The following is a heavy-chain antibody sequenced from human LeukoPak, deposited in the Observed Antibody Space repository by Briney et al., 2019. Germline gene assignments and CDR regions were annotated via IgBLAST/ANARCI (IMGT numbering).Heavy chain of an antibody. V-gene: IGHV3-30*02. D-gene: IGHD4-11*01. J-gene: IGHJ4*02. CDR2: IRYDGSNK. Sequence: GGSLRLSCAASGFSFRSYVMLCVRQAPGKGREGVAFIRYDGSNKYYAESVKGRLTISRDNSKNTLHLQINSLRADDTAVYYCAKDDPIYSSIDYWGQGTLVTASS. CDR1: GFSFRSYV. CDR3: AKDDPIYSSIDY.